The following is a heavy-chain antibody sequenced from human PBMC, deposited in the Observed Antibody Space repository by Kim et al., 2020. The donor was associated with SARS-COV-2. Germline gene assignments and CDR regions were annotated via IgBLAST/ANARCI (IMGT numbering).Heavy chain of an antibody. CDR1: GFTFSNYG. D-gene: IGHD6-6*01. CDR2: ISYDGSNK. CDR3: AKGDEYISSSAVFNWFDS. Sequence: GGSLRLSCAASGFTFSNYGMHWVRQAPGKGLEWVAVISYDGSNKYYADSVKGRFTISRDNSKNTLYLQMNSLRAEDTAVYYCAKGDEYISSSAVFNWFDS. V-gene: IGHV3-33*05. J-gene: IGHJ5*01.